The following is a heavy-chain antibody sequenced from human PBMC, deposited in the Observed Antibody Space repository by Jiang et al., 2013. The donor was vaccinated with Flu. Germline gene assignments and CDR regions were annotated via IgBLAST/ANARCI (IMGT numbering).Heavy chain of an antibody. CDR3: AREKKDSEGWSAASDP. CDR2: IWYDGINT. CDR1: GYTFSADG. J-gene: IGHJ5*02. Sequence: VQLVESGGGVVQPGTSLRLSCAASGYTFSADGMHWVRQAPGKGLEWVAYIWYDGINTFYADSVKGRFTISRDNSKNTVYLHMNSLRGEDTGVYYCAREKKDSEGWSAASDPWGQGTLVIVSS. V-gene: IGHV3-33*01. D-gene: IGHD6-19*01.